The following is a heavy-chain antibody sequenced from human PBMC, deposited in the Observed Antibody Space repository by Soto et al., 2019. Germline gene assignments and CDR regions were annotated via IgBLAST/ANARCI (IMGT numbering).Heavy chain of an antibody. Sequence: QVQLVQSGAEVKKPGASVTVSCKASGYTFISYGISWVRQAPGQGLAWMGWISAYNGNTNDAQKFQGRVTMTTDTSKSTAYMGLRSLRSDDTAVYYCARGREAAYDYWGQGTLVTGSS. J-gene: IGHJ4*02. CDR3: ARGREAAYDY. D-gene: IGHD6-25*01. CDR2: ISAYNGNT. V-gene: IGHV1-18*01. CDR1: GYTFISYG.